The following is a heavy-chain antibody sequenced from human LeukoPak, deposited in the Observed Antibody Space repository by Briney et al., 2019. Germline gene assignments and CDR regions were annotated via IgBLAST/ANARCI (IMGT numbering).Heavy chain of an antibody. Sequence: PSETLSLTCTVSGGSISSSSYYWGWIRQPPGKGLEWIGSIYYSGSTYYNPSLKSRVTISVDTSKNQFSLKLSSVTAADTAVYYCARLSVIWIQLWPQQLRSWFDPWGQGTLVTVSS. CDR2: IYYSGST. CDR3: ARLSVIWIQLWPQQLRSWFDP. D-gene: IGHD5-18*01. J-gene: IGHJ5*02. CDR1: GGSISSSSYY. V-gene: IGHV4-39*01.